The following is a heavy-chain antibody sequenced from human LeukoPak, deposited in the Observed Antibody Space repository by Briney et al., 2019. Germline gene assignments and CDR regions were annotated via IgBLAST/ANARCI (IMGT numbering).Heavy chain of an antibody. V-gene: IGHV3-30*18. J-gene: IGHJ4*02. CDR3: AKDRDPQQLVTPDY. CDR1: GFTFSSYG. CDR2: ISYDGSNK. D-gene: IGHD6-13*01. Sequence: GRSLRLSCAASGFTFSSYGMHWVRQAPGKGLEWVAVISYDGSNKYYADSVKGRFTISRDNSKNTLYLQMNSLRAEDTAVYYCAKDRDPQQLVTPDYWGQGTLVTVSS.